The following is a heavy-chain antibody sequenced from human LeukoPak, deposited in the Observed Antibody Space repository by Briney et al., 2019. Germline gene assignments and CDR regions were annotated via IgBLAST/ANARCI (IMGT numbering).Heavy chain of an antibody. CDR3: ARGDDCGGDCYSGNSFDY. J-gene: IGHJ4*02. Sequence: ASVKVSCKASGYTFTSYYMHWVRQAPGQGLEWMGIINPSGGSTSYAQKFQGRVTMTRDTSTSTVYMELSSLRSEDTAVHYCARGDDCGGDCYSGNSFDYWGQGTLVTVSS. D-gene: IGHD2-21*02. CDR2: INPSGGST. CDR1: GYTFTSYY. V-gene: IGHV1-46*01.